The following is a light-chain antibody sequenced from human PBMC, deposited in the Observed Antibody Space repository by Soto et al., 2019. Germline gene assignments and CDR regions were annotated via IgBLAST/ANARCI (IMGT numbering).Light chain of an antibody. CDR1: QSVLYSSNNKSY. Sequence: DIVMTQSLDSLAVSLVERATINCKSRQSVLYSSNNKSYLAWYQQKPGQPPKALIYGASTRESGVPDRFSGSGSGTDFTLTISSLQAEDVAVYYCQQYYTTPWTFGQGTKVDIK. CDR2: GAS. V-gene: IGKV4-1*01. CDR3: QQYYTTPWT. J-gene: IGKJ1*01.